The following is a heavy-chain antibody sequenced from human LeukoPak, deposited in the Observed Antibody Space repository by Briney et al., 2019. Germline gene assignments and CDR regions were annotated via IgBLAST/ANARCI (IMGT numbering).Heavy chain of an antibody. Sequence: SVKVSCKASGGTFSSYAISWVRQAPGQGLEWMGGIIPIFGTANYAQKFQGRVTITADESTSTAYMELSSLRSEDTAVSYCARAIFGVVNESYYYIDVWGKGTTVTVSS. V-gene: IGHV1-69*01. J-gene: IGHJ6*03. CDR1: GGTFSSYA. D-gene: IGHD3-3*01. CDR2: IIPIFGTA. CDR3: ARAIFGVVNESYYYIDV.